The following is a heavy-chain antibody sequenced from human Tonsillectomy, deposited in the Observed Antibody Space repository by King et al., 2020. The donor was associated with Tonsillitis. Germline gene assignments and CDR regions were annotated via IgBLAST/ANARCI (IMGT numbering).Heavy chain of an antibody. CDR2: IWYDGSNK. CDR3: AVGATPYDY. V-gene: IGHV3-33*01. Sequence: VQLVESGGGVVQPGRSLRLSCAASGFTFSSYVMHWVRQAPGKGLEWVAVIWYDGSNKYYADSVKGRFTISRDNSKNTLYLQMNSLRAEDTAVYYCAVGATPYDYWGQGTLVTVSS. J-gene: IGHJ4*02. CDR1: GFTFSSYV. D-gene: IGHD1-26*01.